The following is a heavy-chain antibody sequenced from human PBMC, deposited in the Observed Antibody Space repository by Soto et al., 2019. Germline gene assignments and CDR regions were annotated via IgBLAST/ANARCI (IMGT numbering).Heavy chain of an antibody. J-gene: IGHJ6*02. V-gene: IGHV3-30*18. CDR3: AKGILACSPTFYVASDYYYGMAI. Sequence: GGSLRLSCGASGFTFSSYSMHWVRQAPGKGLECVAIISYDGNIIYYSDSVKGRFTISXDNSQNTFYLKMNSLTSDDTGAYFCAKGILACSPTFYVASDYYYGMAIRSQRTTVTVSS. CDR2: ISYDGNII. D-gene: IGHD2-2*01. CDR1: GFTFSSYS.